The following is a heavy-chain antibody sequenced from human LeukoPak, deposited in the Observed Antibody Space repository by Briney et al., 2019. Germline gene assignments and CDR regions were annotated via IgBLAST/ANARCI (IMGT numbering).Heavy chain of an antibody. Sequence: SGPTLVKPTQPLTLTCTFSGFSLSTSGVGVGWIRQPPGKALEWLALIYWDDDKRYSPSLKSRLTITKDTSKNQVVITMTNMDPVDTATYYCAHTYSGSIYFDYWGQGTLVTVSS. CDR3: AHTYSGSIYFDY. CDR2: IYWDDDK. J-gene: IGHJ4*02. V-gene: IGHV2-5*02. CDR1: GFSLSTSGVG. D-gene: IGHD6-6*01.